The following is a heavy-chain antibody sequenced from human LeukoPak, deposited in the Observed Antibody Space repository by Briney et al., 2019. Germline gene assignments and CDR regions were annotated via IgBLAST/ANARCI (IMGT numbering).Heavy chain of an antibody. CDR2: INTGNGNT. CDR3: ARVNGYSFDY. V-gene: IGHV1-3*04. J-gene: IGHJ4*02. Sequence: GASVKVSCKASGGTFSSYAISWVRQAPGQRLEWMGWINTGNGNTKYSQKFQGRVTITRDTTASTAYMGLSSLRSEDTAIYYCARVNGYSFDYWGQGALVTVSS. D-gene: IGHD2-8*01. CDR1: GGTFSSYA.